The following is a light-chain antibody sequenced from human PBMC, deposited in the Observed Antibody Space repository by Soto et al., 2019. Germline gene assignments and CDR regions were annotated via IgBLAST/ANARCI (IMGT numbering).Light chain of an antibody. CDR3: QQSYSTPWT. Sequence: DIQMTQSPSSLSASVGDRVTISCRASQNINSYVNWYQQKPGKAPNLLIYATSSLQTGVPSRFSGSGSGTDFTLTISSLQPEDFATYYCQQSYSTPWTFGQGTKVDIK. J-gene: IGKJ1*01. CDR1: QNINSY. CDR2: ATS. V-gene: IGKV1-39*01.